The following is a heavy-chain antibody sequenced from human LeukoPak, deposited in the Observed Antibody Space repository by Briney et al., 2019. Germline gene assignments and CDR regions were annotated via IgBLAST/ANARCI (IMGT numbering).Heavy chain of an antibody. CDR3: ASRSGGYSYGYDY. CDR1: GFTFSSYW. D-gene: IGHD5-18*01. V-gene: IGHV3-7*01. J-gene: IGHJ4*02. CDR2: IKQDGSEK. Sequence: GGSLRLSCAASGFTFSSYWMGWVRQAPGKGLEWVANIKQDGSEKYYVDSVKGRFTISRDNAKNSLYLQMNSLRAEDTAVYYCASRSGGYSYGYDYWGQGTLVTVSS.